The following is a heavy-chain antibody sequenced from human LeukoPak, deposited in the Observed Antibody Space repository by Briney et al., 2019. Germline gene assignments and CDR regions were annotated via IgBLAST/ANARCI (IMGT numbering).Heavy chain of an antibody. CDR3: AHRPRLDLPVDI. D-gene: IGHD3-16*01. Sequence: SGPTLVNPTQTLTLTCTFSGFSLSTSGGGVCWIRQPPGKALEWLALIYWDDDKRYSPSLKSRLTITKDTSKNQVVLTMINMDPVDTATYYCAHRPRLDLPVDIWGQGTMVTVSS. CDR2: IYWDDDK. CDR1: GFSLSTSGGG. J-gene: IGHJ3*02. V-gene: IGHV2-5*02.